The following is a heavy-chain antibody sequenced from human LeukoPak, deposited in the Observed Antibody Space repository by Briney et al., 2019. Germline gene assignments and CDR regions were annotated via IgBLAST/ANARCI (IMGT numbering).Heavy chain of an antibody. Sequence: PSETLSLTCAVYGGSFSGYYWNWIRQPPGKGLEWIGEINHSGSTNYNPSLKSRVTISIDTSKNHFSLKLSSVTAADTAVYYCARNWGSPGYYYYMDVWGKGTTVTVSS. V-gene: IGHV4-34*01. CDR1: GGSFSGYY. CDR3: ARNWGSPGYYYYMDV. CDR2: INHSGST. J-gene: IGHJ6*03. D-gene: IGHD7-27*01.